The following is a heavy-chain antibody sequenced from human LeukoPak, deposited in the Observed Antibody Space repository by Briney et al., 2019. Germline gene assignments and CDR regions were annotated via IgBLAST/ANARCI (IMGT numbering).Heavy chain of an antibody. J-gene: IGHJ6*03. V-gene: IGHV1-8*03. CDR3: ARGDKYYYDSSGYPPHYYYYMDV. Sequence: GASVKVSCKASGYTFTSYDINWVRQATGQGLEWMGWMNPNSGNTGYAQKFQGRVTITRNTSISTAYTELSSLRSEDTAVYYCARGDKYYYDSSGYPPHYYYYMDVWGKGTTVTVSS. D-gene: IGHD3-22*01. CDR1: GYTFTSYD. CDR2: MNPNSGNT.